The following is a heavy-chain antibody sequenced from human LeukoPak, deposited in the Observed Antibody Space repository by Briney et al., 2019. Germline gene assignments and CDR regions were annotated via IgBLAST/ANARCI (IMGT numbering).Heavy chain of an antibody. CDR3: ARQNWNFDF. D-gene: IGHD1-1*01. CDR1: GYSINSGYH. J-gene: IGHJ4*02. CDR2: IHRSGST. V-gene: IGHV4-38-2*01. Sequence: PSETLSLTCVVFGYSINSGYHCGWIRQPPGRGLEWIGSIHRSGSTHYNPSLKGRVTISVDTSKNHFSLRLSSVTAADTAVYYCARQNWNFDFWGQGTLVTVSS.